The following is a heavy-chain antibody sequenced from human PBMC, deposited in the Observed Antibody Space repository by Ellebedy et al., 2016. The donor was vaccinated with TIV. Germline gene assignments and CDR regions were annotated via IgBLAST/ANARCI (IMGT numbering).Heavy chain of an antibody. Sequence: PGGSLRLSCAAYGFTFSRFPVHWVRQAPGQGLEWVAVISYDGSNNYADSVKGRFTISRDNSKNTLYLQMNSLRPEDTAVYYCASSRIDANILTGYYKDDAFDIWGQGTMVTVSS. CDR1: GFTFSRFP. D-gene: IGHD3-9*01. J-gene: IGHJ3*02. CDR3: ASSRIDANILTGYYKDDAFDI. CDR2: ISYDGSN. V-gene: IGHV3-30*04.